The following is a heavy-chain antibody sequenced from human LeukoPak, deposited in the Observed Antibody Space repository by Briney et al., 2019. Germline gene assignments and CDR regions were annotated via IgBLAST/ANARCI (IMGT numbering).Heavy chain of an antibody. V-gene: IGHV1-69*10. CDR1: GGTFSSYA. J-gene: IGHJ4*02. D-gene: IGHD4-17*01. CDR2: IIPIFGIA. Sequence: SVKVSCKASGGTFSSYAISWVRQAPGQGLEWMGRIIPIFGIANYAQKFQGRVTITADKSTSTAYMELSSLRSEDTAVYYCARDPPDYGDFMYYFDYWGQGTLVTVSS. CDR3: ARDPPDYGDFMYYFDY.